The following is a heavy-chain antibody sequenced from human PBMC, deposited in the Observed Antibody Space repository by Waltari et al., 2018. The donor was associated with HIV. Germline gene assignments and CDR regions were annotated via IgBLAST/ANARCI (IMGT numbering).Heavy chain of an antibody. CDR1: GSTLSDVG. J-gene: IGHJ3*02. CDR2: ISTENGNT. V-gene: IGHV1-18*01. D-gene: IGHD3-9*01. Sequence: QLAPSGAAVKKPGPSVKVSCTPSGSTLSDVGISRVRQAHGQGLEWMGGISTENGNTNYAEKFQGRGTRTIDASTSTGYMELMSLRSDDTAVYYCARDIILAGYYFGAFDIWGQGTMVTVSP. CDR3: ARDIILAGYYFGAFDI.